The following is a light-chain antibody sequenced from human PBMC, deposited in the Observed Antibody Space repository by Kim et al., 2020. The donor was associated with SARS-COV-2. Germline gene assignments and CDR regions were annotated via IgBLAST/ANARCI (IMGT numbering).Light chain of an antibody. V-gene: IGLV3-1*01. CDR2: QDS. Sequence: SYELTQPPSVSVSPGQTASITCSGDKLGVTYACWYQQKPGQSPVLAIYQDSKRPSGTPDRFPCSNSGNTATLTISGTKAMDEADYYCQAWDSSTVVFGGG. J-gene: IGLJ2*01. CDR3: QAWDSSTVV. CDR1: KLGVTY.